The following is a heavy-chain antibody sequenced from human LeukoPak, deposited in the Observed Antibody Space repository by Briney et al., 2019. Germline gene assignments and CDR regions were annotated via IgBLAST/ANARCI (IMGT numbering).Heavy chain of an antibody. V-gene: IGHV3-9*01. D-gene: IGHD3-22*01. CDR2: ISWNSGSI. CDR3: AKDLRYDSNYFDS. J-gene: IGHJ4*02. Sequence: AGGSLRLSGAASGFSFDDYAMHWVRQAPGKGLEWVSGISWNSGSIGYADSVKGRFTISRDNAKNSLYLQMNSLRAEDTALYYCAKDLRYDSNYFDSWGQGTLVTVSS. CDR1: GFSFDDYA.